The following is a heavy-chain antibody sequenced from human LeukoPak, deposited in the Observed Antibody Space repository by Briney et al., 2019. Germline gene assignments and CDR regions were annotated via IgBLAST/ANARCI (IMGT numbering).Heavy chain of an antibody. CDR2: ISAYNGNT. J-gene: IGHJ5*02. CDR1: GYTFTSYG. Sequence: ASVKVSCKASGYTFTSYGISWVRQAPGQGLEWMGWISAYNGNTNYAQKLQGRVTMTTDTSTSTAYMELSSLRSEDTAVYYCARGRPTTSIAAAGVNWFDPWGQGTLVTVSS. D-gene: IGHD6-13*01. V-gene: IGHV1-18*01. CDR3: ARGRPTTSIAAAGVNWFDP.